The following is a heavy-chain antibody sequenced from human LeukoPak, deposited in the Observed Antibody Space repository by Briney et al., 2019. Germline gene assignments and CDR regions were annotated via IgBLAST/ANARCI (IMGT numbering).Heavy chain of an antibody. CDR2: ISWNSGSI. CDR3: AKDKDYYDSSGYYFPLDY. V-gene: IGHV3-9*01. Sequence: SGGSLRLSRAASGFTFDDYAMHWVRQAPGKGLEWVSGISWNSGSIGYADSVKGRFTISRDNSKNTLYLQMNSLRAEDTAVYYCAKDKDYYDSSGYYFPLDYWGQGTLVTVSS. J-gene: IGHJ4*02. CDR1: GFTFDDYA. D-gene: IGHD3-22*01.